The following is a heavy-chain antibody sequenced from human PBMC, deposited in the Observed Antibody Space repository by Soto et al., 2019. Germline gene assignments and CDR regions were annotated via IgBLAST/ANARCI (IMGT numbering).Heavy chain of an antibody. CDR1: GGSFSDHY. CDR2: VNHRGST. Sequence: QVQLQQWGPGLLKPSETLSLTCAVYGGSFSDHYWSWIRQPPGKGLEWLGEVNHRGSTNYNPSLKTRLTISAASTKNQFSLRLRSVTAADTAVSYCARGMSMKLVVQTDGPDKYYLDPCGQGTLVTVSS. J-gene: IGHJ5*02. CDR3: ARGMSMKLVVQTDGPDKYYLDP. D-gene: IGHD1-1*01. V-gene: IGHV4-34*01.